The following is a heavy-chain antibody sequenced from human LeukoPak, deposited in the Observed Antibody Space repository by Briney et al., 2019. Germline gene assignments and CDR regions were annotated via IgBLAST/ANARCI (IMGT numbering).Heavy chain of an antibody. CDR1: GYTFTSYY. CDR3: ARGPIDCSGGSCYSYYFDY. CDR2: INPSGGST. J-gene: IGHJ4*02. Sequence: GASVKVSCKASGYTFTSYYMHWVRQAPGQGLEWMGIINPSGGSTSYAQKFQGRVTMTRDMSTSTVYMELSSLRSEDTAVYYCARGPIDCSGGSCYSYYFDYWGQGTLVTVSS. D-gene: IGHD2-15*01. V-gene: IGHV1-46*01.